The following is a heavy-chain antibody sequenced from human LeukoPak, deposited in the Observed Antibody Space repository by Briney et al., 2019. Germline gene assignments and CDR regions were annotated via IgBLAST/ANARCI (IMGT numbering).Heavy chain of an antibody. CDR1: GGSFSGYY. V-gene: IGHV4-34*01. CDR3: ARGRRPRRAGGYCSSTSCSPLAYYYYYMDV. D-gene: IGHD2-2*01. J-gene: IGHJ6*03. CDR2: INHSGST. Sequence: SETLSLTCAVYGGSFSGYYWSWIRQPPGKGLEWIGEINHSGSTNYNPSLKSRVTISVDTSKNQFSLKLSSVTAADTAVYYCARGRRPRRAGGYCSSTSCSPLAYYYYYMDVWGKGTTVTVSS.